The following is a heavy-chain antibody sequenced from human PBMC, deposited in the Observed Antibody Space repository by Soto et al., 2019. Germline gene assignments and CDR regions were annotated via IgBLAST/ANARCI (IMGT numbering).Heavy chain of an antibody. J-gene: IGHJ6*01. D-gene: IGHD3-22*01. CDR3: TTAPYYYDSSGYYYYYYGMDV. CDR1: GLTFCNAW. V-gene: IGHV3-15*07. Sequence: HGGSLELSCAASGLTFCNAWMNCVRQAQGKGLEWVGRIKSKTDGGTTDYAAPVKGRFTISRDDSKNTLYLQMNSLKTEDTAVYYCTTAPYYYDSSGYYYYYYGMDVWVQGTTVTVSS. CDR2: IKSKTDGGTT.